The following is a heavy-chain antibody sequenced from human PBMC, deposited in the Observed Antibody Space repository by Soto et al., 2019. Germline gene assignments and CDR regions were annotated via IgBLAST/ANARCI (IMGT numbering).Heavy chain of an antibody. CDR2: IYYSGST. Sequence: SETLSLTCTVSGGSISSSSYYWGWIRQPPGKGLEWIGSIYYSGSTYYNPSLKSRVTISVDTSKNQFSLKLSSVTAADTAVYYCARRSLHDYGDYGGWFDPWGQGTLVTVSS. CDR3: ARRSLHDYGDYGGWFDP. D-gene: IGHD4-17*01. CDR1: GGSISSSSYY. V-gene: IGHV4-39*01. J-gene: IGHJ5*02.